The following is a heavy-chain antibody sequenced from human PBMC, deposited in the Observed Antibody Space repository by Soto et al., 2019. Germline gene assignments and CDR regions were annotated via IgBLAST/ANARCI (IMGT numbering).Heavy chain of an antibody. J-gene: IGHJ4*02. CDR2: INHSGST. Sequence: QVQLQQWGAGLLKPSETLSLTCAVYGGSFSGYYWSWIRQPPGKGLEWIGEINHSGSTNYNPSLKSRAPISVDTSKNQFSLKLSSVTAADTAVYYCARGGITIFGVARNYFDYWGQGTLVTVSS. CDR3: ARGGITIFGVARNYFDY. D-gene: IGHD3-3*01. V-gene: IGHV4-34*01. CDR1: GGSFSGYY.